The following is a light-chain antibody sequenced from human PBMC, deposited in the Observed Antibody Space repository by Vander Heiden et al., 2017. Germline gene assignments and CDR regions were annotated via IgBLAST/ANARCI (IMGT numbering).Light chain of an antibody. V-gene: IGLV1-44*01. J-gene: IGLJ3*02. CDR3: AAWDGSLNGLV. CDR2: SNN. Sequence: TISCSGSSPNIGSNTVNWYQQLPGTAPKLLSYSNNQRPSGVPDRFSGYKSGTSGSLEISGLQSEDEADYDCAAWDGSLNGLVFGGGTKLTVL. CDR1: SPNIGSNT.